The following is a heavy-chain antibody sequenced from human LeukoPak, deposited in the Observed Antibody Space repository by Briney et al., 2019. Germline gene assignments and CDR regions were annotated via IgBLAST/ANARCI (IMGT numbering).Heavy chain of an antibody. V-gene: IGHV3-30*18. CDR3: AKAGSGWAFDY. Sequence: GGSLRLSCAASGFTFSSYGMHWVRQAPGKGLEWVAVISYDGSNKYYANSVKGRFTISRDNSKNTLYLQMNSLRAEDTAVYCCAKAGSGWAFDYWGQGTLVTVSS. CDR2: ISYDGSNK. J-gene: IGHJ4*02. CDR1: GFTFSSYG. D-gene: IGHD6-19*01.